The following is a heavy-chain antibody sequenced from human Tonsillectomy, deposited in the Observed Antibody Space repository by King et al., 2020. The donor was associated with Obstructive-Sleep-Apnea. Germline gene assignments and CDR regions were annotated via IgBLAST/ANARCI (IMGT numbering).Heavy chain of an antibody. J-gene: IGHJ5*02. CDR3: ARQINVLVDFISQTWGPGYLDR. CDR2: IHHTGTT. D-gene: IGHD3-16*01. Sequence: VQLQESGPRLVKPAETLSLTCTVSGASISDHYWTWIRQTPGKGLEWIGYIHHTGTTNYNPSLQSRVSISLDTSKNHFFLHLSSVTTADTALYYCARQINVLVDFISQTWGPGYLDRWGPGTQVTVSS. V-gene: IGHV4-59*11. CDR1: GASISDHY.